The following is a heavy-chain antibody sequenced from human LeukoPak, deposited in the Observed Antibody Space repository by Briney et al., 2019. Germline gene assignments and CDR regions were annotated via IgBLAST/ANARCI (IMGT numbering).Heavy chain of an antibody. V-gene: IGHV4-59*01. CDR3: ARAVGDYTFDY. J-gene: IGHJ4*02. D-gene: IGHD4-17*01. CDR1: GVSIRSYY. CDR2: ISNTVST. Sequence: PSETLSLTCTVSGVSIRSYYWSWFRQPPGKGLEWIAYISNTVSTKYNPSLRSLVTISVDTSKNQFSLKLSSVTAADTAVYYCARAVGDYTFDYWGQGALVTVSS.